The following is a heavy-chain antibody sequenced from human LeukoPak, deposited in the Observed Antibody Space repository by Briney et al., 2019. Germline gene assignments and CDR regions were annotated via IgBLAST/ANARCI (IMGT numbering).Heavy chain of an antibody. D-gene: IGHD2-15*01. CDR2: IKPNSGGT. CDR1: GYSFADYY. V-gene: IGHV1-2*02. CDR3: VRSGCDGGNCFFDY. Sequence: GASVKVSCKASGYSFADYYMHWVRQAPGQGLEWMGWIKPNSGGTRSAQKFQGRVTMTRDMSTSTVYMELSSLRSEDTAVYYCVRSGCDGGNCFFDYWGQGTLVTVSS. J-gene: IGHJ4*02.